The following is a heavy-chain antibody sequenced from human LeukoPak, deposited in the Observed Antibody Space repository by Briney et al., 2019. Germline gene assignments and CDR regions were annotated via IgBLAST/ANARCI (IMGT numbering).Heavy chain of an antibody. Sequence: GGSLRLSCAASGFSFSSYAMSWVRQAPGKGLEWVSGISDSGDTTWDADSVKGRFTISRDNYKNTVYLQMNSLRAEDTPVYYCAKNSNWETDYWGQGTLVTVSS. D-gene: IGHD1-26*01. CDR1: GFSFSSYA. J-gene: IGHJ4*02. CDR2: ISDSGDTT. V-gene: IGHV3-23*01. CDR3: AKNSNWETDY.